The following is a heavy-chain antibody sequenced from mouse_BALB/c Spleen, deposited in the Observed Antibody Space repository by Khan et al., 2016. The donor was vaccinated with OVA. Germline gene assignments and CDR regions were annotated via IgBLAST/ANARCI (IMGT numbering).Heavy chain of an antibody. J-gene: IGHJ3*01. CDR1: GFNIKDTY. D-gene: IGHD4-1*01. CDR3: VRDYWDVFAY. Sequence: VQLKESGAELVKPGASVKLSCTASGFNIKDTYMHWVKQRPEQGLEWIGRIDPANGNTKYDPKFQGKANITADTSSNTAYLQLSSLTSEDTAVYYCVRDYWDVFAYWGQGTLVTVSA. CDR2: IDPANGNT. V-gene: IGHV14-3*02.